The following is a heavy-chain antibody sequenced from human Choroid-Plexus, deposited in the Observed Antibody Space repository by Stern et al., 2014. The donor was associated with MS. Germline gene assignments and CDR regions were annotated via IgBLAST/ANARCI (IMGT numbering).Heavy chain of an antibody. V-gene: IGHV3-30*18. CDR2: ISYDGSK. CDR1: GFSFSSFG. D-gene: IGHD2/OR15-2a*01. Sequence: VQLEESGGGVVQPGRPLRLSCAASGFSFSSFGMHWVRQAPGKGLEWVALISYDGSKDYADSVKGRFAISRDNSKNTLYLQMNSLRAEDTAVYYCAKDRQYLTFFFDFWGQGSLDTVSS. CDR3: AKDRQYLTFFFDF. J-gene: IGHJ4*02.